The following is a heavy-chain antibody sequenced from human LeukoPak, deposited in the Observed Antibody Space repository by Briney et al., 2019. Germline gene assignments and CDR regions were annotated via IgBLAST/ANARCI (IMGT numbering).Heavy chain of an antibody. CDR2: INPNSGGT. Sequence: ASVKVSCKAFGYTFTGYYMHWVRQAPGQGLEWMGWINPNSGGTNYAQKFQGRVTMTRDTSISTAYMELSRLRSDDTAVYYCARSVDIVATQFDYWGQGTLVTVSS. V-gene: IGHV1-2*02. CDR3: ARSVDIVATQFDY. J-gene: IGHJ4*02. D-gene: IGHD5-12*01. CDR1: GYTFTGYY.